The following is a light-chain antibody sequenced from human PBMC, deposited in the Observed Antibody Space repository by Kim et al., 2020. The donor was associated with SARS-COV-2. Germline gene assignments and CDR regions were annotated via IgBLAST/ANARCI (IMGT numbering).Light chain of an antibody. CDR2: DSN. CDR1: SSNIGNNY. V-gene: IGLV1-51*01. J-gene: IGLJ2*01. CDR3: GTWDSSLSAVV. Sequence: GQKVTISCSGSSSNIGNNYVSWYQQVPGTAPKLLIYDSNKRPSGIPDRFSGSKSGTSATLGITGLQTGDEADYYCGTWDSSLSAVVFGGGTKVTVL.